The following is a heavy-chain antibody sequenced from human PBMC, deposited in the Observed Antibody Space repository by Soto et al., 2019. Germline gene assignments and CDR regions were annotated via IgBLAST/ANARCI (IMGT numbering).Heavy chain of an antibody. D-gene: IGHD3-3*01. V-gene: IGHV3-30*18. CDR1: GFTFSSYG. J-gene: IGHJ6*02. CDR2: ISYDGSNK. CDR3: AKDLVYVRSGGYGMDV. Sequence: QVQLVESGGGVVQPGRSLRLSCAASGFTFSSYGMHWVRQAPGKGLEWVAVISYDGSNKYYADSVKGRFTISRDNSKNTLYLQRNSLRAEDTAVYYCAKDLVYVRSGGYGMDVWGQGTTVTVSS.